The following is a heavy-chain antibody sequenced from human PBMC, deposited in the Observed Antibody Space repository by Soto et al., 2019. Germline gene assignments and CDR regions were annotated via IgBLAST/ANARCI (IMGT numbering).Heavy chain of an antibody. V-gene: IGHV3-74*01. J-gene: IGHJ5*02. D-gene: IGHD3-22*01. CDR2: IHSDGSST. CDR1: GFTFSYYW. CDR3: ARNGDSSDYRGWFDP. Sequence: PGGSLRLSCAASGFTFSYYWMHWVRQAPGKGLVWVSRIHSDGSSTTYADSVKGRFTISRDNARNTVYLQMNSLRVEDTAVFYCARNGDSSDYRGWFDPWGQGTLVTVSS.